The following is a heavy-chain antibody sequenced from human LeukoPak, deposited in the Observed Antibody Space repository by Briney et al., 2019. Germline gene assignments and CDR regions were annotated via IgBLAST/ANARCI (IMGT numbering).Heavy chain of an antibody. CDR2: INHSGST. CDR1: GFTFSSYA. D-gene: IGHD6-19*01. J-gene: IGHJ4*02. CDR3: ARTQGDSSGWYCFDY. Sequence: PGGSLRLSCAASGFTFSSYAMSWIRQPPGKGLEWIGEINHSGSTNYNPSLKSRVTISVDTTKNQFSLKLSSVTAADTAVYYCARTQGDSSGWYCFDYWGQGTLVTVSS. V-gene: IGHV4-34*01.